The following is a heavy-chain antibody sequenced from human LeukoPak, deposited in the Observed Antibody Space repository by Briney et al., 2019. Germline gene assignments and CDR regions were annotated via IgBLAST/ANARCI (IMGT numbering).Heavy chain of an antibody. V-gene: IGHV4-34*01. J-gene: IGHJ5*02. D-gene: IGHD2-2*01. CDR2: INHSGAT. Sequence: SETLSLTCAVYGGSFSGHFWMWVRQPPGKGLEWIGEINHSGATNYNPSLTSRVTILVDTSKNQFSLRLNSVTAADTAVYYCARGGRGAPAARRFKPGNWFDPWGQGTLVTVFS. CDR3: ARGGRGAPAARRFKPGNWFDP. CDR1: GGSFSGHF.